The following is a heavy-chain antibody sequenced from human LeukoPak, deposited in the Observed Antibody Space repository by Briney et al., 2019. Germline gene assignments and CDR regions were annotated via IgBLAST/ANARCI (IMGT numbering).Heavy chain of an antibody. CDR1: GFTFNSYG. V-gene: IGHV3-33*01. CDR2: IWYDGSNK. Sequence: GRSLRLSCAASGFTFNSYGMHWVRQAPGKGLEWVAVIWYDGSNKYYADSVKGRFTISRDNSKNTLYLQMNSLRAEDTAVYYCARDGHYYDNSGYYLDYWGQGTLVTVSS. J-gene: IGHJ4*02. D-gene: IGHD3-22*01. CDR3: ARDGHYYDNSGYYLDY.